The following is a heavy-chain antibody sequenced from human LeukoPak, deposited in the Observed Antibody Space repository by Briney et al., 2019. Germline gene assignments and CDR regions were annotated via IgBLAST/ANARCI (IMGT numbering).Heavy chain of an antibody. V-gene: IGHV3-21*01. J-gene: IGHJ6*03. CDR1: GFTFSSYE. CDR2: ISISSSYR. D-gene: IGHD3-3*02. Sequence: PGGSLRLSCAASGFTFSSYEMNWVRQAPGKGLEWVSSISISSSYRYYADSVKGRFTISRDNAKNSLYVQMNSLRAEDTAVYYCARAFYPGYYSYMAVWGKGTTVTVSS. CDR3: ARAFYPGYYSYMAV.